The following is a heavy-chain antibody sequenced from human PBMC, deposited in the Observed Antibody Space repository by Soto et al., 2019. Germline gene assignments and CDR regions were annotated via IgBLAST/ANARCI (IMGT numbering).Heavy chain of an antibody. V-gene: IGHV3-30-3*01. J-gene: IGHJ6*02. CDR3: ARSYEAPYSSSSYDYSYAMDV. Sequence: PGGSLSLSCAASGFTLSNYALHWVRQAPGKGLEWMAVISSDGSNKYYADSVKGRFTISRDNSKNTLYVQMNRLRTEDTSMYYCARSYEAPYSSSSYDYSYAMDVWGQGTTVTVSS. D-gene: IGHD6-6*01. CDR2: ISSDGSNK. CDR1: GFTLSNYA.